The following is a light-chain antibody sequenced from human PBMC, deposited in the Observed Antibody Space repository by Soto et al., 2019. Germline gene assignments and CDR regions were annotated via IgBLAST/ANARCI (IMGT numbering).Light chain of an antibody. CDR1: SSDVADYKF. J-gene: IGLJ1*01. CDR3: DSYTSSGTYV. V-gene: IGLV2-14*01. Sequence: QSALTQPASVSGSPGQSIAISCTASSSDVADYKFVSWYQQHPGKAPKLMIYDVSSRPSGVSNRFSGSKSGNTASLTISGLQAEDEADYYCDSYTSSGTYVFGSGTKLTVL. CDR2: DVS.